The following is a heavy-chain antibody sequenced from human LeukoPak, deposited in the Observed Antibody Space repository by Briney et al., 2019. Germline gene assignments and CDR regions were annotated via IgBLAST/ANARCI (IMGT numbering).Heavy chain of an antibody. CDR2: IYTSGST. V-gene: IGHV4-4*07. CDR1: GGSINNYY. CDR3: ARSMMVRGVIYDY. Sequence: SETLSLTCTVSGGSINNYYWSWIRQPAGKGLEWIGRIYTSGSTNYNPSLKSRVTMSVDTSKNQFSLKLSSVTAADTAVYYCARSMMVRGVIYDYWGQGTLVTVSS. D-gene: IGHD3-10*01. J-gene: IGHJ4*02.